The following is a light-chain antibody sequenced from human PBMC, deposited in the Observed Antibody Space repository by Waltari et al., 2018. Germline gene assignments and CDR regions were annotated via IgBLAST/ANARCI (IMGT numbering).Light chain of an antibody. CDR1: KLGDKS. Sequence: SYELTQPPSVPVSPGQTASISCSGDKLGDKSACWYQQKPGPSPVLVIYRDTKRPSGIPGRFSGSKSGNTAHLTISGTPAMDDADYYCQAWDSTVVFGGGTKLTVL. CDR2: RDT. J-gene: IGLJ2*01. V-gene: IGLV3-1*01. CDR3: QAWDSTVV.